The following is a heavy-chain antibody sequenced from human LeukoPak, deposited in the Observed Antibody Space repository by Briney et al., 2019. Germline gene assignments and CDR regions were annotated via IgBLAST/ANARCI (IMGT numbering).Heavy chain of an antibody. CDR1: GYTFTGYY. J-gene: IGHJ4*02. CDR3: ANGGWGN. D-gene: IGHD2-15*01. V-gene: IGHV3-30*18. CDR2: ISYDGSNK. Sequence: SCKASGYTFTGYYMHWVRQAPGKGLEWVAVISYDGSNKYYADSVKGRFTISRDNSKNTLYLQMNSLRAEDTAVYYCANGGWGNWGQGTLVTVSS.